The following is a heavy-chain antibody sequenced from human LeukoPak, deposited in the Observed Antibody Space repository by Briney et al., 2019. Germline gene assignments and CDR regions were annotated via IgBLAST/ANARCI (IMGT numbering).Heavy chain of an antibody. Sequence: PGGSLRLSCAASGFTFSSYEMNWVRQAPGKGLEWVSYISSSGSTIYYADSVKGRFTISRDNAKNSLYLQMNSLRAEDTAVYYCARDLTDPPYYYYYIDVWGKGTTVIISS. V-gene: IGHV3-48*03. CDR2: ISSSGSTI. J-gene: IGHJ6*03. CDR3: ARDLTDPPYYYYYIDV. CDR1: GFTFSSYE.